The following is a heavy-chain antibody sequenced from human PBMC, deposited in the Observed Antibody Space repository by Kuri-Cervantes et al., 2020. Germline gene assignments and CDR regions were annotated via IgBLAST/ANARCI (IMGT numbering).Heavy chain of an antibody. CDR2: IYYTGNT. CDR3: ARSYDSSGLALDY. V-gene: IGHV4-30-4*01. D-gene: IGHD3-22*01. J-gene: IGHJ4*02. Sequence: SETLSLTCTVSGGSTSSSDFYWTWIRQTPGKGLEWIGYIYYTGNTYYNPSLKSRVTMSIDTSKSQFSPKLNSVTTTDTAVYYCARSYDSSGLALDYWGQGTLVTVPS. CDR1: GGSTSSSDFY.